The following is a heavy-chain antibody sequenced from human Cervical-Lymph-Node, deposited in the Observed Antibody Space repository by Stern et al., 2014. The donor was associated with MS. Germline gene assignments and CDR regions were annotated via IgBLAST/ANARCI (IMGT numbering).Heavy chain of an antibody. D-gene: IGHD2-15*01. CDR3: IKDILPGGLDY. Sequence: EVQLVESGGDLVQPGRSLRLSCAASGFPLKDHAMHWVRQAPGKGLEWVSGIYWSGVTGCADSVRGRFTVSRDNAKNSLYLQMSSLRAEDTAFYYCIKDILPGGLDYWGQGTLVTVSS. V-gene: IGHV3-9*01. J-gene: IGHJ4*02. CDR2: IYWSGVT. CDR1: GFPLKDHA.